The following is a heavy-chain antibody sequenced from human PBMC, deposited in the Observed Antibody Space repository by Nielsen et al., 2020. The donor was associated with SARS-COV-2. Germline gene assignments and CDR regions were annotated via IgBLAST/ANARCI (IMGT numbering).Heavy chain of an antibody. CDR2: INHSGST. CDR3: ARGLSATGVFGY. CDR1: GGSFSGYY. Sequence: SETLSLTCAVYGGSFSGYYWSWIRQPPGKGLEWIGEINHSGSTNYNPSLKSRVTISVDTSKNQFSLKLSSVTAADTAVYYCARGLSATGVFGYWGQGTLVTVSS. J-gene: IGHJ4*02. D-gene: IGHD6-25*01. V-gene: IGHV4-34*01.